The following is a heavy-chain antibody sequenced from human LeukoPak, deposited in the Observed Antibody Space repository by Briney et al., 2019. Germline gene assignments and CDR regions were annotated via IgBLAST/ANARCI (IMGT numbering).Heavy chain of an antibody. V-gene: IGHV3-30*02. CDR1: GFTFSSYG. CDR3: AGSLVPESAFDI. CDR2: IRYDGSNK. Sequence: GGSLRLSCAASGFTFSSYGMHWVRQALGKGLEWVAFIRYDGSNKYYADSVKGRFTISRDNSKNTLYLQMNSLRAEDTAAYYCAGSLVPESAFDIWGQGTMVTVSS. J-gene: IGHJ3*02. D-gene: IGHD2-15*01.